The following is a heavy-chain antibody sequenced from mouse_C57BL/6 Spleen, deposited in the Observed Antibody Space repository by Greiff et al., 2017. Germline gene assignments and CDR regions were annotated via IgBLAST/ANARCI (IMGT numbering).Heavy chain of an antibody. Sequence: VQLQQSGAELVRPGASVTLSCKASGYTFTDYEMHWVKQTPVHGLEWIGAIDPETGGTAYNQKFKGKAILTADKSSSTAYMELRSLTSEDSAVYYCTRSDYCGSSNYAMDYWGQGTSVTVSS. J-gene: IGHJ4*01. V-gene: IGHV1-15*01. CDR1: GYTFTDYE. CDR3: TRSDYCGSSNYAMDY. D-gene: IGHD1-1*01. CDR2: IDPETGGT.